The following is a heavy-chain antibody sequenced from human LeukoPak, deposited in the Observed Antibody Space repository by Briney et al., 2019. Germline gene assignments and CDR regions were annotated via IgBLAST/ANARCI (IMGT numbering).Heavy chain of an antibody. CDR1: GYTFTSYA. V-gene: IGHV1-3*01. Sequence: GASVKVSCKASGYTFTSYAMHWVRQAPGQRLEWMGWINAGNGNTKYSQKFQGRVTITRDTSASTAYMELSSLRSEDTAVYYCAREIRYDSSGSYYYYYYGMDVWGQGTTVTVSS. CDR2: INAGNGNT. CDR3: AREIRYDSSGSYYYYYYGMDV. J-gene: IGHJ6*02. D-gene: IGHD3-22*01.